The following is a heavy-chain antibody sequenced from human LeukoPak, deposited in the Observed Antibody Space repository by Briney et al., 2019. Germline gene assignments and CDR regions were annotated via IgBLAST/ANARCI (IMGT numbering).Heavy chain of an antibody. CDR3: ARGMSVASSWFDP. D-gene: IGHD6-19*01. Sequence: GGSLRLSCAASGFTFSSYWMHWVRQTPEKGLVRVSRINSDGSSTRYADSVKGRFTTSRDNAKNTLYLQMNSLRAEDTAVYYCARGMSVASSWFDPWGRGTLVTVSS. V-gene: IGHV3-74*01. J-gene: IGHJ5*02. CDR1: GFTFSSYW. CDR2: INSDGSST.